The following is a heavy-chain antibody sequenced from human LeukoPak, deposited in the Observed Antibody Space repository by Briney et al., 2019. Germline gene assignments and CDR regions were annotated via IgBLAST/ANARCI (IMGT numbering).Heavy chain of an antibody. V-gene: IGHV3-11*06. J-gene: IGHJ4*02. CDR3: ARDHNYAFDN. CDR1: GFPFIDYS. Sequence: GGSLRLSCAASGFPFIDYSMSWVRQAPGKGLEWISYIGIDSGNTKYADSVKGRFTISGDSAKNSLYLRMNSLRVEDTAVYYCARDHNYAFDNWGQRTLVTVSS. D-gene: IGHD1-1*01. CDR2: IGIDSGNT.